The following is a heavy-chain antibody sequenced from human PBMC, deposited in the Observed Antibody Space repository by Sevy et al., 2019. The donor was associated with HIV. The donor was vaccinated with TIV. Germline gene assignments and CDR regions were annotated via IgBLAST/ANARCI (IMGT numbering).Heavy chain of an antibody. D-gene: IGHD1-1*01. CDR3: ARAVLEISTWRSDY. CDR2: ISSTSAYI. CDR1: GFTFSSYR. Sequence: GGSLRLSCAASGFTFSSYRMTWVRQAPGTGLEWVSCISSTSAYINYADSVKGRFTISRDNAKNLLYLQMDSLRAEDTAVYYCARAVLEISTWRSDYWGQGTLVTVSS. V-gene: IGHV3-21*01. J-gene: IGHJ4*02.